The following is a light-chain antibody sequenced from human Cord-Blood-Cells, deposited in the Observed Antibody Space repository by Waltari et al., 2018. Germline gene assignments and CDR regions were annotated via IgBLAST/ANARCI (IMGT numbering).Light chain of an antibody. CDR2: GAS. Sequence: EIVMTQPPATLSVSPGELATPSCRANQSVSSKLAWYQQKPGQAPRLLIYGASTRATGIPGRFSGSGSGTEFTLTISSLQSEDFAVYYCQQYNNWPRTFGQGTKVEIK. CDR3: QQYNNWPRT. V-gene: IGKV3-15*01. J-gene: IGKJ1*01. CDR1: QSVSSK.